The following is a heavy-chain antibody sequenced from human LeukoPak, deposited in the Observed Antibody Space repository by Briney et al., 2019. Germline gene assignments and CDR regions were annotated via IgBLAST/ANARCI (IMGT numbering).Heavy chain of an antibody. V-gene: IGHV3-20*04. CDR2: INWNGGST. J-gene: IGHJ4*02. Sequence: GGSLSLSCAASGFTFEDYGMIWVRHAPGKGGECVSGINWNGGSTGYADSVKGRFTISRDNAKNSVYLQMNSMRAEDTAFYYCARVASRTYGDYFDCWGQGTLVTVSS. CDR3: ARVASRTYGDYFDC. D-gene: IGHD4-17*01. CDR1: GFTFEDYG.